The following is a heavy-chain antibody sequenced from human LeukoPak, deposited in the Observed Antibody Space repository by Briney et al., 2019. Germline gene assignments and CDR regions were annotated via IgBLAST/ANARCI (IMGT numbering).Heavy chain of an antibody. J-gene: IGHJ3*02. CDR2: INHSGST. V-gene: IGHV4-34*01. D-gene: IGHD2-2*01. Sequence: SETLSLTCAVYGGSFSGYYWSWIRQPPGKGLEWIGEINHSGSTNYNPSLKSRVTISVDTSKNQFSLKLSSVTAADTAVYYCARVSSSCSSTSCSDAFDIWGQGTMVTVSS. CDR1: GGSFSGYY. CDR3: ARVSSSCSSTSCSDAFDI.